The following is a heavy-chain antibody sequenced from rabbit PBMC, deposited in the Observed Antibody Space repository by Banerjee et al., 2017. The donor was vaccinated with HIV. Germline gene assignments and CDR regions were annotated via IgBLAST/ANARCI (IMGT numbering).Heavy chain of an antibody. D-gene: IGHD4-1*01. CDR2: IYAGSSGTT. Sequence: QQQLEESGGGLVKPEGSLTLTCKASGFDFSSSYYMCWVRQAPGKGLELIACIYAGSSGTTDYANWAKGRFTISKTSSTTVTLQMTSLTAADTATYFCARDLAGVIGWNFNLWGPGTLVTVS. J-gene: IGHJ4*01. CDR3: ARDLAGVIGWNFNL. V-gene: IGHV1S45*01. CDR1: GFDFSSSYY.